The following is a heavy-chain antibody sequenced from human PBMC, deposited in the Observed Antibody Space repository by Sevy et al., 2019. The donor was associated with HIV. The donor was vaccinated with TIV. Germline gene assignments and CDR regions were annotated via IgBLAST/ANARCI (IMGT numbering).Heavy chain of an antibody. Sequence: ASVKVSCKASGGTFSSYAISWVRQAPGQGLEWMGGIIPIFGTANYAQKFQGRVTITADKSTSTAYMELSSLRSEDTAVYYCARENSGYDSRYYYYYYYMDVWGKRTTVTVSS. CDR1: GGTFSSYA. J-gene: IGHJ6*03. CDR3: ARENSGYDSRYYYYYYYMDV. CDR2: IIPIFGTA. D-gene: IGHD5-12*01. V-gene: IGHV1-69*06.